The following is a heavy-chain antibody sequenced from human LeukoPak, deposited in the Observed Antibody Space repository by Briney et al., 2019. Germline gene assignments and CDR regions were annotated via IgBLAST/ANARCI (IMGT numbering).Heavy chain of an antibody. CDR3: ARVRGDDYGDYSLQD. Sequence: SETLSLTCAVSGGSISSSNWWSWVRQPPGKGLEWIGEIYHSGSTNYNPSLKSRVTISVDKSKNQFSLKLSSVTAADTAVYYCARVRGDDYGDYSLQDWGQGTLVTVSS. CDR2: IYHSGST. V-gene: IGHV4-4*02. CDR1: GGSISSSNW. J-gene: IGHJ1*01. D-gene: IGHD4-17*01.